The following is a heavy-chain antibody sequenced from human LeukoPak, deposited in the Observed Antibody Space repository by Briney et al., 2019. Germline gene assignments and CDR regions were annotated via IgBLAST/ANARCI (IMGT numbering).Heavy chain of an antibody. J-gene: IGHJ4*02. CDR1: GFIFSDYY. D-gene: IGHD1-26*01. V-gene: IGHV3-11*01. CDR2: ISSSGNTI. CDR3: ARDNKQPGSSFDY. Sequence: GGSLRLSCAASGFIFSDYYMSWIRQAPGKGLEWVSYISSSGNTIYYADSVKGRFTISRDNAKNSLYLQMNSLRAGDTAVYYCARDNKQPGSSFDYWGQGTLVTVSS.